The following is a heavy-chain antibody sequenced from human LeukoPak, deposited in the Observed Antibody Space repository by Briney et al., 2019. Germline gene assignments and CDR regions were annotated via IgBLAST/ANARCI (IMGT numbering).Heavy chain of an antibody. Sequence: SETLSLTCTVSGGSINTYYWSWLRQPPGKGLEWLGYIYYTGSTNYNPSLKSRVTISVDTSRNQFSLKLTPVTAADTAVYYCARGADAFDMWGQGTTVIVSS. V-gene: IGHV4-59*01. CDR2: IYYTGST. CDR3: ARGADAFDM. J-gene: IGHJ3*02. CDR1: GGSINTYY.